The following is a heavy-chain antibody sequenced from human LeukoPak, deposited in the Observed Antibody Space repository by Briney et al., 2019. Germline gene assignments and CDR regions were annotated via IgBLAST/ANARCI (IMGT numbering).Heavy chain of an antibody. V-gene: IGHV4-4*07. J-gene: IGHJ5*02. Sequence: SETLSLTCTVSGGSVNSYYLSWIRQPAGKTLEWIGRIYDGGSTNYNPSLKSRVTMSVDTSKNQISLKLKSVTAADTAVYYCARDSGTSGEVKFDPWGQGTLVTVSS. CDR1: GGSVNSYY. CDR3: ARDSGTSGEVKFDP. CDR2: IYDGGST. D-gene: IGHD3-10*01.